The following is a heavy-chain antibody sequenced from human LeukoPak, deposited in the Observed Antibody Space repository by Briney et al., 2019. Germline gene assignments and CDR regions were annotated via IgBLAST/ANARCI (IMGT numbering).Heavy chain of an antibody. CDR2: INHYGST. Sequence: SETLSLTCAVYGGSFSGSYWTWIRQPPGKGLEWIGGINHYGSTNYNPSLKSRVTISVDTSKNQFSLKVRSVTAADTAVYFCARPRYCSSTTCTGPLDIWGQGTVVTVSS. CDR3: ARPRYCSSTTCTGPLDI. D-gene: IGHD2-2*01. V-gene: IGHV4-34*01. J-gene: IGHJ3*02. CDR1: GGSFSGSY.